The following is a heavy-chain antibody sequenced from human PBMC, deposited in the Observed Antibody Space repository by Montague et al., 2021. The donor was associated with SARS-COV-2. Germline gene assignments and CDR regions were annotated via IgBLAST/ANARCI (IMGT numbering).Heavy chain of an antibody. Sequence: SETLSLTCTVSGGSISSSSYYWGWIRQPPGKGLEWIGSIYYSGSTYYNPSLKSRVTISVDTSKNQFSLKLSSVTAADTAVYYCARPRGQSLLWGYYFDYWGQGTLVTVSS. D-gene: IGHD6-19*01. V-gene: IGHV4-39*01. CDR3: ARPRGQSLLWGYYFDY. CDR1: GGSISSSSYY. J-gene: IGHJ4*02. CDR2: IYYSGST.